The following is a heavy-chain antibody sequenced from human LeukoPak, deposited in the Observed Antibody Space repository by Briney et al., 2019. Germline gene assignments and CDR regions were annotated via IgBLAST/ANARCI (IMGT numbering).Heavy chain of an antibody. CDR1: GGTFSSYA. D-gene: IGHD2-15*01. J-gene: IGHJ5*02. V-gene: IGHV1-69*13. CDR2: IIPIFGTA. CDR3: ARSPGKLHNWFDP. Sequence: SVKVSCKASGGTFSSYAISWVRQAPGQGLEWMGGIIPIFGTANYAQKFQGRVTITADESTSTAYMELSSLRSEDTAVYYCARSPGKLHNWFDPWGQGTLVTVSS.